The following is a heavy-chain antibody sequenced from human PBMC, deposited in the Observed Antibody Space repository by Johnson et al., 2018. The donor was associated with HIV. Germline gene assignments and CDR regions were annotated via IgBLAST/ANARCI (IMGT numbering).Heavy chain of an antibody. CDR3: TTDPYDFWSGYYPHDAFDI. CDR1: GFIVRSNY. Sequence: MLLVESGGGLVQPGGSLRLSCAASGFIVRSNYMNWVRQAPGKGLEWVSGISGSGGRPYYADSVKGRFTISRDNSKNTLYLQMNSLKTEDTAVYYCTTDPYDFWSGYYPHDAFDIWGQGTMVTVSS. J-gene: IGHJ3*02. D-gene: IGHD3-3*01. CDR2: ISGSGGRP. V-gene: IGHV3-23*04.